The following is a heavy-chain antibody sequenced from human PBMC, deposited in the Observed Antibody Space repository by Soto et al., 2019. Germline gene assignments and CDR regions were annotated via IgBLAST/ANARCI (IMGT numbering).Heavy chain of an antibody. CDR1: GFTFSSYA. V-gene: IGHV3-30-3*01. J-gene: IGHJ4*02. CDR2: ISYDGSNK. D-gene: IGHD1-26*01. Sequence: HPGGSLRLSCAASGFTFSSYAMHWVRQAPGKGLEWVAVISYDGSNKYYADSVKGRFTIPRDNSKNTLYLQMNSLRAEDTAVYYCARFSVGATMWGQGTLVTVSS. CDR3: ARFSVGATM.